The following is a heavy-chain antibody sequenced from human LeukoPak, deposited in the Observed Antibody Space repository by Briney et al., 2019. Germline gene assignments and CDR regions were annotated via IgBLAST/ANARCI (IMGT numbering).Heavy chain of an antibody. V-gene: IGHV4-34*01. CDR2: INHSGST. D-gene: IGHD3-22*01. CDR3: ARGANYYDSSGYSATFDY. Sequence: GSLRLSCAASGFTFSSYAMSWVRQPPGKGLEWIGEINHSGSTNYNPSLESRVTISVDTSKNQFSLRLSSVTAADTAVYYCARGANYYDSSGYSATFDYWGQGTLVTVSS. J-gene: IGHJ4*02. CDR1: GFTFSSYA.